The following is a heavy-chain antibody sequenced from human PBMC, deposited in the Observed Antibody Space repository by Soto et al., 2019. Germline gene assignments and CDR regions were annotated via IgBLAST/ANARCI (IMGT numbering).Heavy chain of an antibody. CDR2: INTYNSNT. CDR1: GYTFTSYG. D-gene: IGHD3-16*01. Sequence: QVQLVQSGAEVKNPGASVKVSCKTSGYTFTSYGIGWARQAPGQGLEWMGWINTYNSNTNYAQNLQGRVTLTTDTSTSTAYMELRRLRSNDTAIYYCAMVDVYVTPSPQDVWGQGTTVTVSS. J-gene: IGHJ6*02. V-gene: IGHV1-18*01. CDR3: AMVDVYVTPSPQDV.